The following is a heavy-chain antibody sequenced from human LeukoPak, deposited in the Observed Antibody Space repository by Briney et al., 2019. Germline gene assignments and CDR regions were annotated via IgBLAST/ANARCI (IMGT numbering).Heavy chain of an antibody. Sequence: PGGSLRLSCAASGFTFDDYAMHWVRQAPGKGLEWVSGISWNSGSIGYADSVKGRFTTSRDNAKNSLYLQMNSLRAEDTALYYCAKDMTVIPGWTSFDYWGQGTLVTVSS. CDR1: GFTFDDYA. CDR3: AKDMTVIPGWTSFDY. CDR2: ISWNSGSI. D-gene: IGHD6-19*01. V-gene: IGHV3-9*01. J-gene: IGHJ4*02.